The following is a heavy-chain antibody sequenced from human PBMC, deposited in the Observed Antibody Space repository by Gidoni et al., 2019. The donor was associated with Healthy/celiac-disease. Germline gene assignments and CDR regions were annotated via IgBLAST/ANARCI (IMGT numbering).Heavy chain of an antibody. D-gene: IGHD1-1*01. J-gene: IGHJ6*02. V-gene: IGHV4-59*08. CDR3: ARLEQRWLQLNYYFGMDV. CDR2: IYYSGST. Sequence: QGQLQESGQGLVQPSETLSLTCTLSGGSIRSYSWGWIRQHPGKGREWIVYIYYSGSTNYNPALKRRVTISEETSKTQFSLKLSPVTAADTAVYYCARLEQRWLQLNYYFGMDVWGQGTTVTVSS. CDR1: GGSIRSYS.